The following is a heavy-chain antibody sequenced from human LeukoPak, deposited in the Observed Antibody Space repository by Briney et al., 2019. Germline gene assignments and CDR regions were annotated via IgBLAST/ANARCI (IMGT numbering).Heavy chain of an antibody. CDR3: ARADYGVKYDRFDI. D-gene: IGHD4-23*01. J-gene: IGHJ3*02. Sequence: WGSLRLSRAASGFTFSVYSMNWVRQAPGKGLEWGSSISSRSTHIYYVDSLKGRFTISRDNAKNSLYLQMNSLRAEDTAVYYCARADYGVKYDRFDIWGQGRLVTVSS. CDR2: ISSRSTHI. V-gene: IGHV3-21*01. CDR1: GFTFSVYS.